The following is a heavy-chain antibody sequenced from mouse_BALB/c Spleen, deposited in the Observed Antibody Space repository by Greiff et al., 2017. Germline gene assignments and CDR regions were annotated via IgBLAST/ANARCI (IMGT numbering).Heavy chain of an antibody. CDR1: GYTFTSYW. J-gene: IGHJ2*01. V-gene: IGHV1S81*02. CDR2: INPSNGRT. CDR3: ARRITTVVAPLDY. Sequence: VQLQQPGAELVKPGASVKLSCKASGYTFTSYWMHWVKQRPGQGLEWIGEINPSNGRTNYNEKFKSKATLTVDKSSSTAYMQLSSLTSEDSAVYYCARRITTVVAPLDYWGQGTTLTVSS. D-gene: IGHD1-1*01.